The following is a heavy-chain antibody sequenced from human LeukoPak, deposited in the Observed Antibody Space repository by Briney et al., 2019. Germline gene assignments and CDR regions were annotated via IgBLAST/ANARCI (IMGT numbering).Heavy chain of an antibody. CDR2: IYPDDSDT. CDR1: GYSFTSYW. Sequence: GESLKISCKGSGYSFTSYWIGWVRQMPGKGLEWMGIIYPDDSDTRYSPSFQGQVIISADKSISTAYLQWSSLKASDTAMYYCARHRYGPGSGWYLRDAFDIWGQGTMVTVSS. D-gene: IGHD6-19*01. V-gene: IGHV5-51*01. J-gene: IGHJ3*02. CDR3: ARHRYGPGSGWYLRDAFDI.